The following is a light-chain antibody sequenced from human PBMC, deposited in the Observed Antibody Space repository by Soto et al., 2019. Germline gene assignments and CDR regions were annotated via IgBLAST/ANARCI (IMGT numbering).Light chain of an antibody. V-gene: IGKV3-15*01. CDR2: SAS. Sequence: EIVLTQSPGTLSLSPGKRATLSCRASQNVITNFAWYQQRPGHTPRLLIYSASTRVTGIPSRFSGSGSGTEFTLTISSLQPDDFATYYCQQYNSYSFGQGTKVDIK. CDR3: QQYNSYS. CDR1: QNVITN. J-gene: IGKJ1*01.